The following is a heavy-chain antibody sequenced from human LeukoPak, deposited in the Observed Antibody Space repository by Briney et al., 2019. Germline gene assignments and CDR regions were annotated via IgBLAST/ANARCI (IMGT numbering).Heavy chain of an antibody. J-gene: IGHJ5*02. CDR2: IYYSGST. CDR1: GGSISSGGYY. D-gene: IGHD6-6*01. Sequence: SETLSLTCTVSGGSISSGGYYWSWIRQHPGKGLGWIGYIYYSGSTYYNPSLKSRVTISVDTSKNQFSLKLSSVTAADTAVYYCAREVVAARHEANWFDPWGQGTLVTVSS. CDR3: AREVVAARHEANWFDP. V-gene: IGHV4-31*03.